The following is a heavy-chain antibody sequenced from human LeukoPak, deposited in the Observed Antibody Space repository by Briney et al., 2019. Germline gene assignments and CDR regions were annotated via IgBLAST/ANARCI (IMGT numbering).Heavy chain of an antibody. CDR1: GLTFSTYV. CDR3: ARPGVGATRDAFDI. CDR2: ITGDGGYT. V-gene: IGHV3-64*01. D-gene: IGHD1-26*01. Sequence: GGSLRLSCAASGLTFSTYVMQWVRQAPGKGLEYVSAITGDGGYTYYANSVKGRFTISRDNAKNSLYLQMNSLRAEDTALYYCARPGVGATRDAFDIWGQGTMVTVSS. J-gene: IGHJ3*02.